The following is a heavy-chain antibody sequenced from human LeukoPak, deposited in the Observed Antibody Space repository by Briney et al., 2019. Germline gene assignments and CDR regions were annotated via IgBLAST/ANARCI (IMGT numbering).Heavy chain of an antibody. D-gene: IGHD3-10*01. Sequence: GGSLSLSGTASGFTFGDYAMSWVGQAPGKGLEWVGFIRSKAYGGTTEYAASVKGRFTISRDDSKSIAYLQMNSLKTEDTAVYYCTSLLWFGESDYWGQGTLVTVSS. V-gene: IGHV3-49*04. CDR3: TSLLWFGESDY. J-gene: IGHJ4*02. CDR2: IRSKAYGGTT. CDR1: GFTFGDYA.